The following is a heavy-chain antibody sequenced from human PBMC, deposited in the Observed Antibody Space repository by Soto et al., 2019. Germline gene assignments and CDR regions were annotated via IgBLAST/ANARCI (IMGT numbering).Heavy chain of an antibody. CDR2: IYYSGIT. D-gene: IGHD6-19*01. J-gene: IGHJ5*02. CDR3: ARHYSSGSRNWFDP. CDR1: GGSINGSSYF. V-gene: IGHV4-39*01. Sequence: PSETRSLTCSVSGGSINGSSYFGGGFRQPPGKGLEWIGSIYYSGITYYNPSLRSRVTISVDTSKNQFSLKLSSVTAADTAVFYCARHYSSGSRNWFDPWGQGTLVTVSS.